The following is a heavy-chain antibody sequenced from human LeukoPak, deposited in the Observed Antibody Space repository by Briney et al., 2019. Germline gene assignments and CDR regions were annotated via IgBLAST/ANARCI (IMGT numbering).Heavy chain of an antibody. D-gene: IGHD6-19*01. J-gene: IGHJ5*02. CDR3: ARGLAYSSGWYEDNWFDP. Sequence: ASVKVSCKASGYTFTGYYMHWVRQAPGQGLEWMGWINPNSGGTNYAQKFQGRVTMTRDTSISTAYMELSRLRSDDTAVYYCARGLAYSSGWYEDNWFDPWGQGTLVTVSS. CDR1: GYTFTGYY. CDR2: INPNSGGT. V-gene: IGHV1-2*02.